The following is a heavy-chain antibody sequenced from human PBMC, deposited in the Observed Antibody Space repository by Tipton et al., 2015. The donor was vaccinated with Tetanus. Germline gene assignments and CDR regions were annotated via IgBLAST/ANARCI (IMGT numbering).Heavy chain of an antibody. CDR3: ARGRGLGPHEYFEH. CDR2: ISPFNEIV. Sequence: QVQLVQSGAEVKKPGASVKVSCKASGYTFTHYGVNWVRQAPGQGLEWMGWISPFNEIVNYAEKFQGRLTMTTDRSTATVYMDLRSLRSDDTAVYYCARGRGLGPHEYFEHWGQGTLVTVSS. D-gene: IGHD3/OR15-3a*01. J-gene: IGHJ5*02. V-gene: IGHV1-18*01. CDR1: GYTFTHYG.